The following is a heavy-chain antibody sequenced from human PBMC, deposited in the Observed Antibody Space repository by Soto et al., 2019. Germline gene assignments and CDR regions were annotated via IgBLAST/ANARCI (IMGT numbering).Heavy chain of an antibody. J-gene: IGHJ6*02. CDR3: ARGGSLLWFGARNVDGMDV. V-gene: IGHV1-46*01. Sequence: ASVKVSCKASGYTFTSYYMHWVRQAPGQGLEWMGIINPSGGSTSYAQKFQGRVTMTRDTSTSTVYMELSSLRPEDTAVYYCARGGSLLWFGARNVDGMDVWGQGTTVTVSS. CDR2: INPSGGST. CDR1: GYTFTSYY. D-gene: IGHD3-10*01.